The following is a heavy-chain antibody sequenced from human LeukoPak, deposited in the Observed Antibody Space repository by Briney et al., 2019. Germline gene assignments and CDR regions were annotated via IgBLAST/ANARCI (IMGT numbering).Heavy chain of an antibody. CDR1: GFTFSSYS. CDR3: ASSDVDIVATIGSFDY. J-gene: IGHJ4*02. Sequence: GGSLRLSCAASGFTFSSYSMNWVRQAPGKGLEWVSSITSSSNYIYYADSVKGRFTISRDNAKNSLYLQMNSLRVEDTAVYHCASSDVDIVATIGSFDYWGQGTLVTVSS. CDR2: ITSSSNYI. D-gene: IGHD5-12*01. V-gene: IGHV3-21*01.